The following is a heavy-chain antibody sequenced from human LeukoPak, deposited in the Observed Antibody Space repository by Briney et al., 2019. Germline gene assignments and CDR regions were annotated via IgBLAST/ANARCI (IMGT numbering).Heavy chain of an antibody. CDR1: GFTFSSYG. CDR2: ISYDGSNK. Sequence: GGSLRLSCAASGFTFSSYGMHWVRQAPGKGLEWVAVISYDGSNKYYADSVKGRFAISRDNSKNTLYLQMNSLRAEDTAVYYCAKGSGDDISTYYFDYWGQGTLVTVSS. J-gene: IGHJ4*02. V-gene: IGHV3-30*18. D-gene: IGHD3-9*01. CDR3: AKGSGDDISTYYFDY.